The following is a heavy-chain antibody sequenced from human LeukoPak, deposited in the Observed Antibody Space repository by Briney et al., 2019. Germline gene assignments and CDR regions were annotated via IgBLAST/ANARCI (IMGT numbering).Heavy chain of an antibody. CDR3: TILPYDSSGYYTYFDY. Sequence: ASVKVSCKASGYTFTSYAMNWVGQARGQGLEWMGWINTNTGNPTYAQGFTGRFVFSLDTSVSTAYLQISSLKAEDTAVYYCTILPYDSSGYYTYFDYWGQGTLVTVSS. J-gene: IGHJ4*02. CDR1: GYTFTSYA. CDR2: INTNTGNP. D-gene: IGHD3-22*01. V-gene: IGHV7-4-1*02.